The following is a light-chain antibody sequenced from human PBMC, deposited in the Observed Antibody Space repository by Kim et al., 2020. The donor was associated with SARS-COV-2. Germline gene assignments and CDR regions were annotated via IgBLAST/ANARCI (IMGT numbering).Light chain of an antibody. CDR2: EVS. V-gene: IGLV2-8*01. CDR1: SSEVSYYNY. Sequence: QSVTISCTGTSSEVSYYNYVSWYQQHPGKAPTLMIYEVSKRPSGVPDRFSGSKSGNTASLTVSGLQAEDEADYYCSSYAGSNSVVFGGGTQLTVL. CDR3: SSYAGSNSVV. J-gene: IGLJ2*01.